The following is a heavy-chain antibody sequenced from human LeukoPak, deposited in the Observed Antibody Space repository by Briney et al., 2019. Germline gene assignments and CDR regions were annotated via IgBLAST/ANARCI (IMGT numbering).Heavy chain of an antibody. CDR1: GGFISSNSYY. CDR2: IYTTGST. D-gene: IGHD2-15*01. J-gene: IGHJ6*03. Sequence: SQTLSLTCTVSGGFISSNSYYWSWIRQPAGKGLECIGRIYTTGSTNYNPSLKSRVTISVDTSKNQFSLRLSSVTAADTAVYYCARTGGGSGFYYYMDVWGKGTTVTVSS. V-gene: IGHV4-61*02. CDR3: ARTGGGSGFYYYMDV.